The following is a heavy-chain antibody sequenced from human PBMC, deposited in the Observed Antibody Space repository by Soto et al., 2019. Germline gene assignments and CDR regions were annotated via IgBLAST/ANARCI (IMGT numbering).Heavy chain of an antibody. V-gene: IGHV1-69*13. CDR3: ARDTFYYDILTGYPSYYYYGMDV. J-gene: IGHJ6*02. CDR2: IIPIFGTA. CDR1: GGTFSSYA. D-gene: IGHD3-9*01. Sequence: SVKVSCKASGGTFSSYAISWVRQAPRQGLEWMGGIIPIFGTANYAQKFQGRVTITADESTSTAYMELSSLRSEDTAVYYCARDTFYYDILTGYPSYYYYGMDVWGQGTTVTVSS.